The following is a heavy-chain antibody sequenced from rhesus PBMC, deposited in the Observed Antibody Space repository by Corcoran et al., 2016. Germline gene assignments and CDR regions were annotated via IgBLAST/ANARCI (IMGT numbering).Heavy chain of an antibody. D-gene: IGHD3-34*01. V-gene: IGHV4S9*01. CDR3: ASPFERGRFEV. CDR1: GGSMSESSF. J-gene: IGHJ5-1*01. CDR2: IYANSVTT. Sequence: QVRLQESGPGLVKSSETLSLTCAVSGGSMSESSFWTWLRQPPGEGLEWIGNIYANSVTTYNPSLKSRVTISKDTSNNQFCLKVTSVTAADTAVYYCASPFERGRFEVWGAGILVTVSS.